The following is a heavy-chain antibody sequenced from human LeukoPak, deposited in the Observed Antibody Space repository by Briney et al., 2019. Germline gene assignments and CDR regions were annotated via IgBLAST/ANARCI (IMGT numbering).Heavy chain of an antibody. V-gene: IGHV1-69*13. J-gene: IGHJ2*01. CDR1: GGTFSSYA. D-gene: IGHD3-22*01. CDR3: ARGVFYFTMIVDPPPGYFDL. CDR2: IIPIFGTA. Sequence: SVKVSCKASGGTFSSYAISWVRQAPGQGLEWMGGIIPIFGTANYAQKFQGRVTITADESTSTAYMELSSLRSEDTAVYYCARGVFYFTMIVDPPPGYFDLWGRGTLVTVSS.